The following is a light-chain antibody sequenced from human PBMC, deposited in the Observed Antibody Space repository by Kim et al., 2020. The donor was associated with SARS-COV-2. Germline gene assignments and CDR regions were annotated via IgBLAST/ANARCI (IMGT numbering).Light chain of an antibody. Sequence: GPRVTLSWSGSSSNIGSNTVNWYQQLPGTAPKLLIYYNDQRPSGVPDRFSGSKSGTSASLAISGLQSEDEADYYCAAWDDSLNAVVFGGGTQLTVL. CDR2: YND. V-gene: IGLV1-44*01. CDR1: SSNIGSNT. J-gene: IGLJ2*01. CDR3: AAWDDSLNAVV.